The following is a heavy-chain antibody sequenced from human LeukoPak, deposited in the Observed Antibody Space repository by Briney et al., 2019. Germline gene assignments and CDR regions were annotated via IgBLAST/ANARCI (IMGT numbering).Heavy chain of an antibody. CDR1: GFTFSGSA. D-gene: IGHD1-26*01. Sequence: GGSLRLSCAASGFTFSGSAMHWVRQASWKGLEWVGRIRSKANSYATAYAASVKGRFTISRDDSKNTAYLQMNSLKTEDTAVYYCTRREVGATVDYWGQGTLVTVSS. CDR3: TRREVGATVDY. CDR2: IRSKANSYAT. J-gene: IGHJ4*02. V-gene: IGHV3-73*01.